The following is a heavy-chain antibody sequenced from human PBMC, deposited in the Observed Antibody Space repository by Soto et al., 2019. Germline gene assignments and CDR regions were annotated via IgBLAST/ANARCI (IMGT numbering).Heavy chain of an antibody. J-gene: IGHJ4*02. Sequence: EVQLLESGGGVVQPGGSLRLSCAASGFTFNNYAMTWVRQAPGKGLEWVSAISGGGDTTSYADSVKGRFTVSRDGSKNTLYLKMSSLRAEDTALYYCAKGRCGSGSRTPRVDFWGQGTLVTVSS. CDR2: ISGGGDTT. CDR1: GFTFNNYA. V-gene: IGHV3-23*01. CDR3: AKGRCGSGSRTPRVDF. D-gene: IGHD3-10*01.